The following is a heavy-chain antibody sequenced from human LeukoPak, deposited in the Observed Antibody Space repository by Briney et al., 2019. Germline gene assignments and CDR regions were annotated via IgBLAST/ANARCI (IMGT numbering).Heavy chain of an antibody. D-gene: IGHD4-17*01. Sequence: SVKVSCKASGGTFSSYAISWVRQAPGQGLEWMGGIIPIFGTANYAQKSQGRVTITADESTSTAYMELSSLRSEDTAVYYCARHYGDYGISRTLFDYWGQGTLVTVSS. V-gene: IGHV1-69*13. CDR3: ARHYGDYGISRTLFDY. J-gene: IGHJ4*02. CDR2: IIPIFGTA. CDR1: GGTFSSYA.